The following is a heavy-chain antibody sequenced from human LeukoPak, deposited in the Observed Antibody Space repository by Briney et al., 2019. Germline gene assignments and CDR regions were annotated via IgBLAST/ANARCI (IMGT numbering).Heavy chain of an antibody. J-gene: IGHJ6*02. CDR2: ISSSSSYT. CDR1: GFTFSDYY. CDR3: ARVESLLDYYYYGVDV. V-gene: IGHV3-11*06. Sequence: KSGGSLRLSCAASGFTFSDYYMSWIRQAPGKGLEWVSYISSSSSYTNYADSVKGRFTISRDNAKNSLYLQMNSLRAEDTAVYYCARVESLLDYYYYGVDVWGQGTTVTVSS.